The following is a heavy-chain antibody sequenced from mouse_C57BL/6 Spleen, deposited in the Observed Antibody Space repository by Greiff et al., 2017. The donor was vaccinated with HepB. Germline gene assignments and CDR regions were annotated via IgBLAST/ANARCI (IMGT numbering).Heavy chain of an antibody. CDR3: ARCAGTRYFDV. V-gene: IGHV1-82*01. J-gene: IGHJ1*03. CDR1: GYAFSSSW. D-gene: IGHD4-1*01. CDR2: IYPGDGDT. Sequence: VQLQQSGPELVKPGASVKISCKASGYAFSSSWMNWVKQRPGKGLEWIGRIYPGDGDTNYNGKFKGKATLTADKSSSTAYMQLSSLTSEDSAVYFCARCAGTRYFDVWGTGTTVTVSS.